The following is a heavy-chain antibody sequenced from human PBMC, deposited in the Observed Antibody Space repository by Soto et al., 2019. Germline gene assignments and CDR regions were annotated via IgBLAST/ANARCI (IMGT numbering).Heavy chain of an antibody. J-gene: IGHJ6*02. CDR2: ISHSDDGT. CDR1: GFTFSTHA. Sequence: EVHLLESGGGLVQPGGSLRLSCAASGFTFSTHAMSWVRQAPGKGLEWVSGISHSDDGTDYGDSVKGRFTISRDNSKNTLYLQMHRLRAEDTAIYYWVKDWTGSTWPCMDVWGQGTTVTVS. CDR3: VKDWTGSTWPCMDV. D-gene: IGHD6-13*01. V-gene: IGHV3-23*01.